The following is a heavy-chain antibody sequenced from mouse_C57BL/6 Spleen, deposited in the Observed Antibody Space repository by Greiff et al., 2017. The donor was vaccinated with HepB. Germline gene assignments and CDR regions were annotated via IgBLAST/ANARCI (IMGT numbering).Heavy chain of an antibody. V-gene: IGHV5-4*01. Sequence: EVQVVESGGGLVKPGGSLKLSCAASGFTFSSYAMSWVRQTPEKRLEWVATISDGGSYTYYPDNVKGRFTISRDNAKNNLYLQRSHLKSEDTAMYYCARDYYGSSDYFDYWGQGTTLTVSS. CDR2: ISDGGSYT. D-gene: IGHD1-1*01. J-gene: IGHJ2*01. CDR1: GFTFSSYA. CDR3: ARDYYGSSDYFDY.